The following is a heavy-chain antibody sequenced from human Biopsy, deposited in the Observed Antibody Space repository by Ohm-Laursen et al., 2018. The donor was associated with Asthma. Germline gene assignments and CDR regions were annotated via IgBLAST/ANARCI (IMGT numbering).Heavy chain of an antibody. CDR1: GFTLGDYW. V-gene: IGHV3-7*01. D-gene: IGHD3-3*02. J-gene: IGHJ1*01. CDR2: IKHDGTEK. Sequence: SLRLSCAASGFTLGDYWMSWVRQVPGKGLEWVANIKHDGTEKNHVDSLKGRFTISRDNAKNSLYLQMNSLRAEDTAVYHCARTFHFWSPYHAEHYQLWGQGTLVTVPS. CDR3: ARTFHFWSPYHAEHYQL.